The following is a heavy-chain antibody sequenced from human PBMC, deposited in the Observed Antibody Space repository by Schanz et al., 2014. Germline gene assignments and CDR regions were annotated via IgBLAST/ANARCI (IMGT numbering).Heavy chain of an antibody. V-gene: IGHV1-69*02. CDR2: IIPVLAIA. J-gene: IGHJ4*02. CDR3: ARGYGDSPTDF. CDR1: GGTFSTYT. Sequence: QVQLVQSGAEVKKPGSSVKVSCKASGGTFSTYTISWVRQAPGQGLEWMGRIIPVLAIADYAQKFQGRVTMTADTSTSTAYMDLRSLRFDDTAVYYCARGYGDSPTDFWGQGTLVTVSS. D-gene: IGHD4-17*01.